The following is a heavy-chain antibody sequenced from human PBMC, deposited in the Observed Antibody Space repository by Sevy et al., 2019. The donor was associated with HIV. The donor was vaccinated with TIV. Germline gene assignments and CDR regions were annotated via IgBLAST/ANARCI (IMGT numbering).Heavy chain of an antibody. CDR2: ISGGDDST. V-gene: IGHV3-23*01. Sequence: RGYLRLSCAASGFIFSDYAMSWVRQAPGKGLEWVSSISGGDDSTYYADSVKGRFTVSRDNSKNTLYLQMNTLRAEDTALNYCAKFGHYYDSGGYYWYFDFWGRGTLVTVSS. CDR1: GFIFSDYA. D-gene: IGHD3-22*01. J-gene: IGHJ2*01. CDR3: AKFGHYYDSGGYYWYFDF.